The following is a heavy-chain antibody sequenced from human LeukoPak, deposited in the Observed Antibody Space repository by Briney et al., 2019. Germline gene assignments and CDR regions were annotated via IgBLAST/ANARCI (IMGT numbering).Heavy chain of an antibody. CDR3: AKGAYLRGLGSYYNDGRPD. V-gene: IGHV3-9*01. CDR1: GFTFDDYA. D-gene: IGHD3-10*01. Sequence: PGRSLRLSCAASGFTFDDYAMHWVRQPPGKGLEWVSGISWNSGTIGYADSVKGRFTISRDNAKNSLYLQMNSLRAEDTALYYCAKGAYLRGLGSYYNDGRPDWGQGTLVTVSS. CDR2: ISWNSGTI. J-gene: IGHJ4*02.